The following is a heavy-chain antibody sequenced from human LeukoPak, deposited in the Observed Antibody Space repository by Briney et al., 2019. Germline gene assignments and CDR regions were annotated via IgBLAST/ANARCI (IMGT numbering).Heavy chain of an antibody. CDR1: GFTVSSNY. V-gene: IGHV3-66*02. Sequence: GGSLRLSCAASGFTVSSNYMSWVRQAPGKGLEWVSVIYSGGSTYYADSVKGRFTISRDNSKNTLYLQMNSLRAEDTAVYYCARNCYDSSGYYVGSPPFFDYWGQGTLVTVSS. CDR3: ARNCYDSSGYYVGSPPFFDY. J-gene: IGHJ4*02. D-gene: IGHD3-22*01. CDR2: IYSGGST.